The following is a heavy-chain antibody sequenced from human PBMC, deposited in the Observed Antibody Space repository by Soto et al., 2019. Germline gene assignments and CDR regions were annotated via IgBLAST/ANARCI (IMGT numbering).Heavy chain of an antibody. J-gene: IGHJ4*02. CDR3: VREVVTETTLGYFDY. D-gene: IGHD2-21*02. CDR2: IIPYLGTT. V-gene: IGHV1-69*06. Sequence: QVQLVQSGAEVKKPESSVKVSCKSSGGSFSSDAFSWVGQAPGQGLEWMGGIIPYLGTTNYAPRLQGRLTLTADNSTTTAYMELSSLRFEDTAMYYCVREVVTETTLGYFDYWGQGTLVTVSP. CDR1: GGSFSSDA.